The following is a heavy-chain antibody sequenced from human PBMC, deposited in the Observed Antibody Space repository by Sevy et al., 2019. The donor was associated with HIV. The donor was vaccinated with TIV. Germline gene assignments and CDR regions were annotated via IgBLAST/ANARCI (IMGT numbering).Heavy chain of an antibody. CDR3: VSLFLSYRSGWSYFDY. Sequence: GGSLRLSCGASGLSFSTAWMNWVRQPPGKGLEWVAIIKKDGSETYYADSVKGRFTISRDNAKNTVDLQMNSVRAEDTAVYYCVSLFLSYRSGWSYFDYWGQGTLVTVSS. V-gene: IGHV3-7*01. CDR1: GLSFSTAW. D-gene: IGHD6-19*01. J-gene: IGHJ4*02. CDR2: IKKDGSET.